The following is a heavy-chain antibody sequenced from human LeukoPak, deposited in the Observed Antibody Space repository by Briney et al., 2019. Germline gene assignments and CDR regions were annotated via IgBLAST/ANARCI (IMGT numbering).Heavy chain of an antibody. CDR3: ARDCRYFDY. Sequence: GGSLRLSCAASGFTFSSYGMHWVRQAPGKGLEWVAAIWYDGSNKYYADSVKGRFTISRDNSKNTLYLQMNSLRAEDTAVYYCARDCRYFDYWGQGTLVTVSS. CDR2: IWYDGSNK. J-gene: IGHJ4*02. V-gene: IGHV3-33*01. CDR1: GFTFSSYG. D-gene: IGHD2-15*01.